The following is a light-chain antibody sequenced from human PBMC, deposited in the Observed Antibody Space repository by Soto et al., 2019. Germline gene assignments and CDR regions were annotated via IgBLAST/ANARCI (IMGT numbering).Light chain of an antibody. CDR2: EVS. CDR3: ISYTGSSTSYV. J-gene: IGLJ1*01. Sequence: QSVLTQPASVSGSPGQSITIYCTGTSGDVGGYKFVSWYQQHPGKAPKLMIYEVSNRPSGVSSRFSGSKSGNTASLTISGLQAEDEADYYCISYTGSSTSYVFGRGTKVTVL. CDR1: SGDVGGYKF. V-gene: IGLV2-14*01.